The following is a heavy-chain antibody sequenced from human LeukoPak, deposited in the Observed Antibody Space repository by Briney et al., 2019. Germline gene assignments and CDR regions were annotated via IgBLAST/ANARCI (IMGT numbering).Heavy chain of an antibody. CDR3: ARDGYYYDGSFEY. D-gene: IGHD3-22*01. V-gene: IGHV4-38-2*02. CDR2: ISHSGSS. J-gene: IGHJ4*02. CDR1: GYSISSGYF. Sequence: SETLPLTCAVSGYSISSGYFWAWIRQPPGKGLEWIGSISHSGSSYSNPSLKSRGIISVDTSNNQFSLKLTSVTAADTATSYCARDGYYYDGSFEYWGQGIRVAVSS.